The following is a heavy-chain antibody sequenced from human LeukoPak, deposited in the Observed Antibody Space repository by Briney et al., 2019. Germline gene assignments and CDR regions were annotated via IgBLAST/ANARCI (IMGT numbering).Heavy chain of an antibody. CDR1: GYTLTELS. D-gene: IGHD3-10*01. CDR2: SDPEDGET. CDR3: ATDLDGSGSYYRHY. V-gene: IGHV1-24*01. Sequence: GASVKVSCKVSGYTLTELSMHWVRQAPGTGLEWMGGSDPEDGETIYAQKFQGRVTMTEDTSTDTAYMELSSLRSEDTAVYYCATDLDGSGSYYRHYWGQGTLVTVSS. J-gene: IGHJ4*02.